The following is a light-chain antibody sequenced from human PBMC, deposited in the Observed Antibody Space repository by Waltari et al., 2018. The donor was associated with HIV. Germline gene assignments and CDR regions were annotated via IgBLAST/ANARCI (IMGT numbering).Light chain of an antibody. Sequence: DIVMTQSPDSLAVSLGERATINCKSSQSVLYSSNNKKNLAWYQQKPGQPPKLLIYWASTRESGVPDRVSGSGSGTEFTLTISSLQAEDVAVYYCQQYDSTPRTFGQGTKVEIK. V-gene: IGKV4-1*01. CDR2: WAS. CDR3: QQYDSTPRT. J-gene: IGKJ1*01. CDR1: QSVLYSSNNKKN.